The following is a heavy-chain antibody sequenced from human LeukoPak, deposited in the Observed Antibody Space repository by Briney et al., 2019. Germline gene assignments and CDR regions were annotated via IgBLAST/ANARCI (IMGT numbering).Heavy chain of an antibody. V-gene: IGHV3-23*01. CDR2: ITDSGGST. J-gene: IGHJ4*02. Sequence: GGSLRLSCAASGFTFSNYALSWVRQVPGKGLEWVSGITDSGGSTYYADSVKGRFTNSRDNSKNTLYLQMNSLRAEDTAVYFCAKDDGGSVTTTDFEYWGQGTLVTVSS. CDR3: AKDDGGSVTTTDFEY. CDR1: GFTFSNYA. D-gene: IGHD4-17*01.